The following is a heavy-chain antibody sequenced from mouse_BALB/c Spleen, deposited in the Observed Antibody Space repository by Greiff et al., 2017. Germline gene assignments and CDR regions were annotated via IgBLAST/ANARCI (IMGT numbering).Heavy chain of an antibody. J-gene: IGHJ4*01. V-gene: IGHV1-80*01. CDR3: ARPITTASYYAMDY. CDR2: IYPGDGDT. CDR1: GYAFSSYW. Sequence: QVQLKQSGAELVRPGSSVKISCKASGYAFSSYWMNWVKQRPGQGLEWIGQIYPGDGDTNYNGKFKGKATLTADKSSSTAYMQLSSLTSEDSAVYFCARPITTASYYAMDYWGQGTSVTVSS. D-gene: IGHD1-2*01.